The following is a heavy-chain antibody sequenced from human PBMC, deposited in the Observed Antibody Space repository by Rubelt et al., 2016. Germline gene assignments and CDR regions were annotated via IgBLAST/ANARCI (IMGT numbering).Heavy chain of an antibody. CDR2: IRYDGNNK. CDR3: AKDLGASNYFDY. V-gene: IGHV3-30*02. D-gene: IGHD1-26*01. J-gene: IGHJ4*02. CDR1: FSDYG. Sequence: FSDYGMHWVRQAPGKGLEWVAFIRYDGNNKYYADSVEGRFTISRDNPKNTMYLQMNSLRAEDMAVYYCAKDLGASNYFDYWGQGTQVTVSS.